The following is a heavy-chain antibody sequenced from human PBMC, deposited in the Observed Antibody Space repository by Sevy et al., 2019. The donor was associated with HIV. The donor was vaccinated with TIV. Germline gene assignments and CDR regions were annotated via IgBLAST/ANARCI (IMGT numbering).Heavy chain of an antibody. CDR3: ARLYDSSGYYPDY. CDR1: GGSISSGGYY. J-gene: IGHJ4*02. D-gene: IGHD3-22*01. V-gene: IGHV4-31*03. Sequence: SETLSLTCTVSGGSISSGGYYWSWIRQHPGKGLEWIGYIYYSGSTYYNPSLKSRVTISVDTSKNQFSLKPSSVTAADTAVYYCARLYDSSGYYPDYWGQGTLVTVSS. CDR2: IYYSGST.